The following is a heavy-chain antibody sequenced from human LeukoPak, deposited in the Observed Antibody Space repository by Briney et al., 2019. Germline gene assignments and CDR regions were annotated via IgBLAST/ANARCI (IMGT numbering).Heavy chain of an antibody. J-gene: IGHJ3*02. Sequence: PGGSLRLSCAASGFTVSNNRLSWVRQAPGKGLEWVSSISSSSSYIYYADSVKGRFTISRDNAKNSLYLQMNSLRAEDTAVYYCASDPSGSYFRAFDIWGQGTMVTVSS. D-gene: IGHD1-26*01. V-gene: IGHV3-21*01. CDR3: ASDPSGSYFRAFDI. CDR1: GFTVSNNR. CDR2: ISSSSSYI.